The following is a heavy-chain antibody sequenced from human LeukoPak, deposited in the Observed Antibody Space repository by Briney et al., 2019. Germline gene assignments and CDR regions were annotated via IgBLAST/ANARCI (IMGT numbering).Heavy chain of an antibody. V-gene: IGHV3-30-3*02. Sequence: GGSLRLSCAASGFTFSSYAMHWVRQAPGKGLEWVAVISYDGSNKYYADSVKGRFTISRDNSKNTLYLQMNSLRAEDTAVYYCAKNAAGSWHYYYYYYGMDVWGQGTTVTVSS. CDR3: AKNAAGSWHYYYYYYGMDV. CDR2: ISYDGSNK. D-gene: IGHD6-13*01. CDR1: GFTFSSYA. J-gene: IGHJ6*02.